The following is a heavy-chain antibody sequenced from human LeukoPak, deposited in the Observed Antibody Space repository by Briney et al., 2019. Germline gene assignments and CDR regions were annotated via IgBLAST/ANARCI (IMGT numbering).Heavy chain of an antibody. CDR1: GGSISSSNW. CDR3: ARVSSCSSTSCYEDFDY. J-gene: IGHJ4*02. V-gene: IGHV4-4*02. D-gene: IGHD2-2*01. Sequence: PSGTLSLTCAVSGGSISSSNWWSWVRQPPGKGLEWIGEIYHSGSTNYNPPLKSRVTISVDKSKNQFSLKLSSVTAADTAVYYCARVSSCSSTSCYEDFDYWGQGTLVTVSS. CDR2: IYHSGST.